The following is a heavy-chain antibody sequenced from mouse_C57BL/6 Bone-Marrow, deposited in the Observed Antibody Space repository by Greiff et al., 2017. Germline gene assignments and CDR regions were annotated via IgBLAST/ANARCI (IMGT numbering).Heavy chain of an antibody. CDR2: INPSNGGT. CDR1: GYTFTSYW. J-gene: IGHJ3*01. CDR3: ARSRRHYYGSPFAY. V-gene: IGHV1-53*01. D-gene: IGHD1-1*01. Sequence: VKLQQPGTELVKPGASVKLSCKASGYTFTSYWMHWVKQRPGQGLEWIGNINPSNGGTNYNEKFKSKATLTVDKSSSTAYMQLSSLTSEDSAVYYCARSRRHYYGSPFAYWGQGTLVTVSA.